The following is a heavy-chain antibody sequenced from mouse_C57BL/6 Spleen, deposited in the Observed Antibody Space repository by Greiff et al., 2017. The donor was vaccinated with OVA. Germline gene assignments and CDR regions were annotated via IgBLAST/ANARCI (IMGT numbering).Heavy chain of an antibody. V-gene: IGHV1-82*01. D-gene: IGHD1-1*01. CDR1: GYAFSSSW. CDR2: IYPGDGDT. CDR3: ARYYGSSYGYFDV. J-gene: IGHJ1*03. Sequence: QGQLQQSGPEKVKPGASVKISCKASGYAFSSSWMNWVKQRPGKGLEWIGRIYPGDGDTNYNGKFKGKATLTADKSSSTAYMQLSSLTSEDSAVYFCARYYGSSYGYFDVWGTGTTVTVSS.